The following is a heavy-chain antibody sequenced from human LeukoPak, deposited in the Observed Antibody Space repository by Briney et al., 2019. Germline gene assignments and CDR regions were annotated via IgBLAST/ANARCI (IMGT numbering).Heavy chain of an antibody. V-gene: IGHV4-4*09. J-gene: IGHJ5*02. Sequence: PSETLSLTCTVSGGSISSYYWSWIRQPPGKGLEWIGYIYTSGSTNYNPPLKSRVTISVDTSKNQFSLKLSSVTAADTAVYYCARQSSIAAHGDWFDPWGQGTLVTVSS. CDR2: IYTSGST. D-gene: IGHD6-6*01. CDR3: ARQSSIAAHGDWFDP. CDR1: GGSISSYY.